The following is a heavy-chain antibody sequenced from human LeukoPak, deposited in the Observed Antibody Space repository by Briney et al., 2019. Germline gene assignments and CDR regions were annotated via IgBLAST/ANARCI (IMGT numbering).Heavy chain of an antibody. CDR1: GFTVSSNY. J-gene: IGHJ4*02. CDR2: IHSGGST. CDR3: ARGGIPAYDFWSGYNY. V-gene: IGHV3-53*01. D-gene: IGHD3-3*01. Sequence: GGSLRLSCAASGFTVSSNYMSWVRQAPGKGLEWVSVIHSGGSTYYADSVKGRFTISRDNSKNTLYLQMNSLRAEDTAVYYCARGGIPAYDFWSGYNYWGQGTLVTVSS.